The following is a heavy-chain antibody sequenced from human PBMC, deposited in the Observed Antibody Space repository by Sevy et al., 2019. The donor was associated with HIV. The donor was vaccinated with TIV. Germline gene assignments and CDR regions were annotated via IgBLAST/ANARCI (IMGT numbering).Heavy chain of an antibody. CDR3: ARDRASGWHELDK. CDR1: GDSLNSYY. J-gene: IGHJ4*02. Sequence: SETLSLTCTISGDSLNSYYWTWIRQPPGKGLEWVGCVYYSGSTNYNPSLKSRVTMSVDTSKNQFSLNLRSVTAADTAVYYCARDRASGWHELDKWCQGTLVTVSS. CDR2: VYYSGST. V-gene: IGHV4-59*13. D-gene: IGHD6-19*01.